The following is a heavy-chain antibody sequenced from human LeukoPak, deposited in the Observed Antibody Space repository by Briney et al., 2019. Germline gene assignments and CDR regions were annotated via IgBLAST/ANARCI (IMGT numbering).Heavy chain of an antibody. CDR2: INPNSGGT. Sequence: GASVKVSCKASGYTFTGYYMHCVRQAPGQGLEWMGWINPNSGGTNYAQKFQGRVTMTRDTSISTAYMELSRLRSDDTAVYYCARGGFGGSYNWFDPWGQGTLVTVSS. CDR1: GYTFTGYY. J-gene: IGHJ5*02. CDR3: ARGGFGGSYNWFDP. V-gene: IGHV1-2*02. D-gene: IGHD3-16*01.